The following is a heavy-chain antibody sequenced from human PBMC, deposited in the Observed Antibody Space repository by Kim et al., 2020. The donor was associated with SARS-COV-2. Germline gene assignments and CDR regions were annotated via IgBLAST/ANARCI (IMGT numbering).Heavy chain of an antibody. CDR2: IYYSGST. V-gene: IGHV4-31*03. CDR3: ARDTLRYFDWSYTDAFDI. Sequence: SETLSLTCTVSGGSISSGGYYWSWIRQHPGKGLEWIGYIYYSGSTYYNPSLKSRVTISVDTSKNQFSLKLSSVTAADTAVYYCARDTLRYFDWSYTDAFDIWGQGTMVTVSS. J-gene: IGHJ3*02. D-gene: IGHD3-9*01. CDR1: GGSISSGGYY.